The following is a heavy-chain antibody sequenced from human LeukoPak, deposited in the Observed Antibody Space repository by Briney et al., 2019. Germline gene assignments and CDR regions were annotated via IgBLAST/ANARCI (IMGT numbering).Heavy chain of an antibody. V-gene: IGHV3-23*01. CDR3: AKDISGDYGGIDY. Sequence: PGGSLRLSCAASGFTFSTYAMSWVRQAPGKELEWVSAISGGAGSTYSADSVKGRFTISRDNSKNMLYLQMNSLRAEDTAIYYCAKDISGDYGGIDYWGQGALVTVSS. CDR1: GFTFSTYA. D-gene: IGHD4-17*01. J-gene: IGHJ4*02. CDR2: ISGGAGST.